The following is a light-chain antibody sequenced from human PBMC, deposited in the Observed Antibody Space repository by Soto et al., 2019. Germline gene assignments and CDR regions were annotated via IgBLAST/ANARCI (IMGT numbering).Light chain of an antibody. Sequence: EIVMTQSPATLSVSPGERATHSCRASQSVSSDLAWYQQKPGQAPRLLIYGASTRATGIPARFSGSGSGTEFTLTISSPQSEDFAVYYCQQYNNWPITFGGGTKVEIK. CDR1: QSVSSD. CDR3: QQYNNWPIT. V-gene: IGKV3-15*01. J-gene: IGKJ4*01. CDR2: GAS.